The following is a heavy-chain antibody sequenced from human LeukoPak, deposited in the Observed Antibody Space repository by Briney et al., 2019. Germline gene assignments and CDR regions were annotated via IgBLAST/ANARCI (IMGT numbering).Heavy chain of an antibody. CDR2: ISYDGSNK. J-gene: IGHJ4*02. V-gene: IGHV3-30*04. CDR3: ARDRSSGTPYYFDY. D-gene: IGHD6-25*01. CDR1: GFTFSSYA. Sequence: GGSLRLSCAASGFTFSSYAMHWVRQAPGKGLEWVAVISYDGSNKYYADSVKGRFTISRDNSKSTLYLQMNSLRAEDTAVYYCARDRSSGTPYYFDYWGQGTLVTVSS.